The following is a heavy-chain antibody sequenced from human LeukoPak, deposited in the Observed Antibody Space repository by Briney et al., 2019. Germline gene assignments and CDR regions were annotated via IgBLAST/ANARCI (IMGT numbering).Heavy chain of an antibody. V-gene: IGHV5-51*01. CDR2: IYPGDSDT. D-gene: IGHD1-14*01. J-gene: IGHJ6*03. CDR3: ARLPEDYYYYMDV. CDR1: GYSFTSYW. Sequence: GEPLKISCKGSGYSFTSYWIGWVRQMPGKGLEWMGIIYPGDSDTRYSPSFQGQVTISADKSISTAYLQWSSLKASDTAMYYCARLPEDYYYYMDVWGKGTTVTVSS.